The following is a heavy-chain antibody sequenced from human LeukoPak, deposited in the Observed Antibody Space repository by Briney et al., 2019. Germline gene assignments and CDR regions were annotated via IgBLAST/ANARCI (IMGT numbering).Heavy chain of an antibody. Sequence: GGSLRLSCAASGFDFSKYTMSWVRQAPGKGLEWVSSISSGSRRIHYADSMRGRFTISRDNAKSSVYPQMHNLRVEDTATYFCARVVLDHFWGRGALVTVSS. CDR2: ISSGSRRI. V-gene: IGHV3-21*06. CDR3: ARVVLDHF. J-gene: IGHJ4*02. D-gene: IGHD6-6*01. CDR1: GFDFSKYT.